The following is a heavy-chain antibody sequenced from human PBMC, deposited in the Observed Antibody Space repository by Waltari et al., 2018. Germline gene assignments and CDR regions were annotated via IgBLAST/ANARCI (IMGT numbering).Heavy chain of an antibody. CDR3: ARPVGGYSGYDSWFFDL. CDR2: IYYGGNT. V-gene: IGHV4-39*01. J-gene: IGHJ2*01. Sequence: IRRPPGKGLEWIGSIYYGGNTYYNPSLQSRVTISVDTSKNQFSLSLSSVTAADTAVYYCARPVGGYSGYDSWFFDLWGRGTLVTVSS. D-gene: IGHD5-12*01.